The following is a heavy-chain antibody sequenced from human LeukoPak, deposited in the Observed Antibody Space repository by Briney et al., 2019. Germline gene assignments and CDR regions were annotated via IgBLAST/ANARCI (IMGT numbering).Heavy chain of an antibody. CDR3: AKGYYDSSGYYSS. V-gene: IGHV3-23*01. CDR2: ISGSGCST. Sequence: GGSLRLSCAASGFTFSNYAMSWVRQAPGKGLEWVSTISGSGCSTYYADSVKGRFTISRDNSKNTLYLQMNSLRAEDTAVYYCAKGYYDSSGYYSSWGQGTLVTVSS. CDR1: GFTFSNYA. J-gene: IGHJ5*02. D-gene: IGHD3-22*01.